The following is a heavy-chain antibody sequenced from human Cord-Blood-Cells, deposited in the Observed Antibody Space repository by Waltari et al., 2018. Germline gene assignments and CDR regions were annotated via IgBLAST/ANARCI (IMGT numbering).Heavy chain of an antibody. Sequence: QVQLVQSGAEVKKPGASVKVSCKASGYTFTSYAMHWVRQAPGQRLEWMGWINAGNGNTKYSQKFQGRVTITRDTSASTAYMELSSLRSEDTAVYYCARALYDFWSGYYIDYWGQGTLVTVSS. D-gene: IGHD3-3*01. CDR2: INAGNGNT. CDR3: ARALYDFWSGYYIDY. CDR1: GYTFTSYA. J-gene: IGHJ4*02. V-gene: IGHV1-3*01.